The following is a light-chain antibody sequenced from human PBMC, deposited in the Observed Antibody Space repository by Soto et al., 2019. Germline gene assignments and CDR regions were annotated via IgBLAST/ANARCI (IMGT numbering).Light chain of an antibody. Sequence: EIVLTQSPGTLSLFPGERATLSCRASQSVTSSYLAWYQQKPGQAPRFLIYGAYSRATGIPDRFSGSGSGTDFTLTISRLEPGDFAVYYCQQYGSSPITFGQGTRLEI. CDR1: QSVTSSY. V-gene: IGKV3-20*01. CDR3: QQYGSSPIT. J-gene: IGKJ5*01. CDR2: GAY.